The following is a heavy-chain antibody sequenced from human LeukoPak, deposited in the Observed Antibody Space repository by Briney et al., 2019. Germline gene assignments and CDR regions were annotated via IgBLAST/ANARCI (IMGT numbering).Heavy chain of an antibody. J-gene: IGHJ6*02. CDR3: ARAAASVSRWPVTYYGMDV. V-gene: IGHV6-1*01. D-gene: IGHD2-2*01. CDR2: TYYRSKWYN. Sequence: SQTLSLTCAISGDSVSSNSAAWNWIRQSPSRGLEWLGRTYYRSKWYNDYAVSVKSRITINPDTSKNQFSLQLNSVTPGDTAVYYCARAAASVSRWPVTYYGMDVWGQGTTVTVSS. CDR1: GDSVSSNSAA.